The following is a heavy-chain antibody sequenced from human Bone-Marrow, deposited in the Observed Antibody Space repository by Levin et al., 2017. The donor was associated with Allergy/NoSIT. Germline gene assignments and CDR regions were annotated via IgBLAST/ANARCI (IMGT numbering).Heavy chain of an antibody. V-gene: IGHV4-39*07. D-gene: IGHD3-10*01. CDR3: AGGLGSGSYALF. CDR1: GGSISSGNHY. J-gene: IGHJ4*02. Sequence: PSETLSLTCTVSGGSISSGNHYWGWLRQPPGKGLEWIGSINYSGTTYYNPSLNSRVTISVDTSKNQFSLRLSSVPAADTAVYYCAGGLGSGSYALFWGQGTLVTVSS. CDR2: INYSGTT.